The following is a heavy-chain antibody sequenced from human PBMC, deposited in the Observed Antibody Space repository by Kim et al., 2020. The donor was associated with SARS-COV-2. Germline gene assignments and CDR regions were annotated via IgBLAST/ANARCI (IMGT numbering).Heavy chain of an antibody. CDR2: IKRDGREK. CDR1: GFVFTNYW. V-gene: IGHV3-7*01. J-gene: IGHJ4*02. D-gene: IGHD1-26*01. CDR3: ARGRGAPDY. Sequence: GGSLRLSCAASGFVFTNYWMAWVRQAPGKGLAWVANIKRDGREKNYVDSVKGRFTISRDNAKNSLYLEMNSLRVEDTAVYYCARGRGAPDYWGQGTLVTVSS.